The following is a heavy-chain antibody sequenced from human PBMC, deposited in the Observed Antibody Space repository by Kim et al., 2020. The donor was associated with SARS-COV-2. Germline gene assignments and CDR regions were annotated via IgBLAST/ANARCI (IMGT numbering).Heavy chain of an antibody. CDR1: GGTFSSYA. V-gene: IGHV1-69*04. D-gene: IGHD3-22*01. CDR3: ARGWAAMIVVGDHFDD. CDR2: IIPILGIA. J-gene: IGHJ4*02. Sequence: SVKVSCKASGGTFSSYAISWVQQAPGQGLEWMGRIIPILGIANYAQKFQGRVTITADKSTCTAYMELSSLRSEDTAVYYCARGWAAMIVVGDHFDDWGQVALVTVSS.